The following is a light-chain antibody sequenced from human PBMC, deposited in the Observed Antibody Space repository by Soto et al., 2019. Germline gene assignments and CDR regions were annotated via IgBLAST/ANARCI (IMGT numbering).Light chain of an antibody. Sequence: QSALTQPASVSGSPGQSITISCTGTSSDVGSYNLVSWYQQHPGKAPKLMIYEVSKRPSGVSNRFSGSKSGNTASLTISGLQAEDEADYYCCSHAGCSTYVVFGGGTKLTVL. CDR2: EVS. CDR1: SSDVGSYNL. CDR3: CSHAGCSTYVV. V-gene: IGLV2-23*02. J-gene: IGLJ2*01.